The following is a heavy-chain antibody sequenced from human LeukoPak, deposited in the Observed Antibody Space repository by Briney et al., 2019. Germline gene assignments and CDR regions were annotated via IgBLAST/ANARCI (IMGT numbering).Heavy chain of an antibody. Sequence: PGRSLRLSCAASGFTFSSYAMHWVRQAPGKGLEWVAVISYDGSNKYYADSVKGRFTISRDNSKNTLYLQMNSLRAEDTAVYYCARTPTGKAYAPVLGFDYWGQGTLVTVSS. CDR2: ISYDGSNK. V-gene: IGHV3-30-3*01. CDR1: GFTFSSYA. D-gene: IGHD2-21*01. CDR3: ARTPTGKAYAPVLGFDY. J-gene: IGHJ4*02.